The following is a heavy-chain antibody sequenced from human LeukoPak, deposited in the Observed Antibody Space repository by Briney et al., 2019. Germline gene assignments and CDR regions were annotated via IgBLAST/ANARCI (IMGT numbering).Heavy chain of an antibody. CDR1: GFTFSSYG. J-gene: IGHJ4*02. D-gene: IGHD1-26*01. Sequence: GRSLRLSCAASGFTFSSYGMHWVRQAPGKGLEWVAIIWYDGSSKYYTDSVKGRFTISRDNSKNMLYLQMNSLRVEDTAVYYCAKPTEGSGSFLINYWGQGTLVTVSS. CDR3: AKPTEGSGSFLINY. CDR2: IWYDGSSK. V-gene: IGHV3-33*06.